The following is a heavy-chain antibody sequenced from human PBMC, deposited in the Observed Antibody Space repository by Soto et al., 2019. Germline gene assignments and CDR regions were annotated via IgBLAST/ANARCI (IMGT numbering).Heavy chain of an antibody. D-gene: IGHD3-3*01. CDR2: IKQDGSEK. CDR3: ARDFTIFGVVITVPYYYYMDV. CDR1: GFTFSSYW. Sequence: GESLKISCAASGFTFSSYWMSWVRQAPGKGLEWVANIKQDGSEKYYVDSVKGRFTISRDSAKNSLYLQMNSLRAEDTAVYYCARDFTIFGVVITVPYYYYMDVWGKGTTVTVSS. V-gene: IGHV3-7*01. J-gene: IGHJ6*03.